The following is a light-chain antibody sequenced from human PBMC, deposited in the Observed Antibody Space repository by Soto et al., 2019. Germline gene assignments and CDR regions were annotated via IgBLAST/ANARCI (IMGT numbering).Light chain of an antibody. Sequence: EIVLTQSPGTLSLSPGERATLSCRASQSVSSSYLAWYQQKPGKAPRLLIYGASSRATGIPDRFSGSGSGTDFTLTISRLEPEEFAVYYCQQYGSSPLTFGGGTKVEIK. CDR1: QSVSSSY. V-gene: IGKV3-20*01. J-gene: IGKJ4*01. CDR3: QQYGSSPLT. CDR2: GAS.